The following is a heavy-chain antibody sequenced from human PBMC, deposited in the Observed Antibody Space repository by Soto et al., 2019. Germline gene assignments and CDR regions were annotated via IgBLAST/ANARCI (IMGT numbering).Heavy chain of an antibody. J-gene: IGHJ4*02. CDR1: GGSLRSGSYY. CDR2: NYHGGAT. CDR3: ARDSSGRHDY. Sequence: SETLSLTCTVSGGSLRSGSYYWSWIRQPPGKGLEWIGYNYHGGATTYNASLKSRVTTSVDTSKNQFFLKVNSVTAADTAVYFCARDSSGRHDYWGQGTPVTVSS. V-gene: IGHV4-61*01. D-gene: IGHD3-22*01.